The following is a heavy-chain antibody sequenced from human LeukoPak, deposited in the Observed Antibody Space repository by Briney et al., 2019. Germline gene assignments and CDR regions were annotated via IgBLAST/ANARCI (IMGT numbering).Heavy chain of an antibody. D-gene: IGHD6-6*01. J-gene: IGHJ4*02. V-gene: IGHV4-30-2*01. CDR2: IYHSGST. CDR3: ARVVAARPGSLDY. CDR1: GGSISSGGYY. Sequence: SETVSLICTVSGGSISSGGYYWSWIRQPPGKGLEWIGYIYHSGSTYYNPSLKSRVTISVDRSKNQFSLKLSSVTAADTAVYYCARVVAARPGSLDYWGQGTLVTVSS.